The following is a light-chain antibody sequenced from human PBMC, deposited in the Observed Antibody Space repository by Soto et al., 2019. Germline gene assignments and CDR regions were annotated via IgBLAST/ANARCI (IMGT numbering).Light chain of an antibody. Sequence: IQLTQSPSSLSASVGDRVTITRRASQDISTYLAWYQQKPGKAPKLLIYTASTLQSGVPSRFSGSGSGTDLTLTISRLQPEDFATYYCLQDINYPWTFGQGTKV. CDR1: QDISTY. J-gene: IGKJ1*01. CDR2: TAS. V-gene: IGKV1-9*01. CDR3: LQDINYPWT.